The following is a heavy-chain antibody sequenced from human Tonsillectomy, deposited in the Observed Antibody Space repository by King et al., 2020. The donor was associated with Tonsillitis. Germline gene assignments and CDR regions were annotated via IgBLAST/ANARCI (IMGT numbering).Heavy chain of an antibody. CDR3: ARESYYDSRGYYLTGLFQH. CDR2: ISFDGGNK. J-gene: IGHJ1*01. D-gene: IGHD3-22*01. V-gene: IGHV3-33*08. Sequence: VQLVESGGGVVQPGRSLRLSCAASGFTFSRCAMHWVRQVPGKGLEWVAFISFDGGNKNFGDSVKGRFTISRDNSKNTLYLQMNSLRAEDTAVYYCARESYYDSRGYYLTGLFQHWGQGTLVTVAS. CDR1: GFTFSRCA.